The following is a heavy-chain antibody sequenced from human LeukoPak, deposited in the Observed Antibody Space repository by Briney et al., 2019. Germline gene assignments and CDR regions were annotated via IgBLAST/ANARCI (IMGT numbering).Heavy chain of an antibody. Sequence: PGGSLRLSCAASGFTFTDYAMSWVRQAPGKGLEWVSGMSGRGVSTYYADSVKGRFTISSDNSKNTLYLQMNSLRAEDTAIYYCAKDCYGGNCYIDYWGQGTLVPVAS. CDR3: AKDCYGGNCYIDY. J-gene: IGHJ4*02. CDR2: MSGRGVST. CDR1: GFTFTDYA. V-gene: IGHV3-23*01. D-gene: IGHD4/OR15-4a*01.